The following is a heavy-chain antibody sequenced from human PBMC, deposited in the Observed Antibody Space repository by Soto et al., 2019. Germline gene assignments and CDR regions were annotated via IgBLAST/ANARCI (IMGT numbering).Heavy chain of an antibody. CDR3: ARDRVAVAGTFDY. CDR1: GGSVSSGSYY. Sequence: QVQLQESGPGLVKPSETLSLTCTVSGGSVSSGSYYWSWIRQPPGKGLEWIGYIYYSGSTNYNPSLKSRVTISVETSKNQFSLKVSSVTAADTAVYYCARDRVAVAGTFDYWGQGTLVTVSS. CDR2: IYYSGST. D-gene: IGHD6-19*01. J-gene: IGHJ4*02. V-gene: IGHV4-61*01.